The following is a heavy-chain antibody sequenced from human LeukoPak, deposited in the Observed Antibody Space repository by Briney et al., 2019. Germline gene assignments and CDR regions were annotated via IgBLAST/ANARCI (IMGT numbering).Heavy chain of an antibody. CDR2: IYYSGIT. CDR1: GGSISSGGYY. Sequence: SETLSLTCTVSGGSISSGGYYWNWIRHHPGKGLEWIGCIYYSGITYYNPSLKSRITILVDTSKNQFSLTLSSVTAADTAVCYCARSYGSGKSVGAFDIWGQGTMVTVSS. V-gene: IGHV4-31*03. J-gene: IGHJ3*02. CDR3: ARSYGSGKSVGAFDI. D-gene: IGHD3-10*01.